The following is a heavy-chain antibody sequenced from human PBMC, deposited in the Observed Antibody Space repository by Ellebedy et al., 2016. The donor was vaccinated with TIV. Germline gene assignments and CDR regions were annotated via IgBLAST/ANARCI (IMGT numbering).Heavy chain of an antibody. CDR2: VTPNSGYT. CDR1: GYSFSIFG. CDR3: AAYSGSWYGGGDDY. J-gene: IGHJ4*02. D-gene: IGHD6-13*01. V-gene: IGHV1-8*02. Sequence: AASVKVSCKASGYSFSIFGFSWVRQAPGQGLEWMGWVTPNSGYTGYAQKFQGRVTMTRDASISTAYMELSSLRSEDTAMYYCAAYSGSWYGGGDDYWGQGTLVTVSS.